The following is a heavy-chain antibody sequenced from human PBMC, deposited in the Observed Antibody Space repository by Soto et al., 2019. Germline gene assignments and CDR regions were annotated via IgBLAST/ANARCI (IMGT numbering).Heavy chain of an antibody. CDR3: AKQTSVCYPPWSSGCGLYYYYGTDV. D-gene: IGHD2-8*01. CDR1: GFTFSSYG. CDR2: ISYDGSNK. V-gene: IGHV3-30*18. J-gene: IGHJ6*02. Sequence: HPVGSLRLSCAASGFTFSSYGMHWVRQAPGKGLEWVAVISYDGSNKYYADSVKGRFTISRDNSKNTLYLQMNSLRAEDTAVYYCAKQTSVCYPPWSSGCGLYYYYGTDVWGQGTTVTVSS.